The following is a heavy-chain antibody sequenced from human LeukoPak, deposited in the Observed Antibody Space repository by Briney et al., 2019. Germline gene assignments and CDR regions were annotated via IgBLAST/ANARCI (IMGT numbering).Heavy chain of an antibody. CDR1: GFTFSNYW. D-gene: IGHD2-15*01. J-gene: IGHJ5*02. CDR3: ARGPVGLSALDA. CDR2: INSAGSGI. Sequence: GGALRLSCAASGFTFSNYWMHWLRQAPGKGLVWVSRINSAGSGIVYPDSVKGRFTISRDNARNTLSLQMNSLRAEDTAVYFCARGPVGLSALDAWGQGILVTVSP. V-gene: IGHV3-74*01.